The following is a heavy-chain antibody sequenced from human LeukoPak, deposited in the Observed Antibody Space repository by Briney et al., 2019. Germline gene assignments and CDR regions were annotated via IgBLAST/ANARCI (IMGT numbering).Heavy chain of an antibody. CDR3: AKSRTDYDLDY. V-gene: IGHV3-66*01. Sequence: GGSLRLSCAASGFTVSSKYMSWVRQAPGKGLEWVSVIFSGGTTFYADSVKGRFTISRDNSENTLYLQMNSLRAEDTAVYYCAKSRTDYDLDYWGQGTLVTVSS. CDR1: GFTVSSKY. D-gene: IGHD4-17*01. J-gene: IGHJ4*02. CDR2: IFSGGTT.